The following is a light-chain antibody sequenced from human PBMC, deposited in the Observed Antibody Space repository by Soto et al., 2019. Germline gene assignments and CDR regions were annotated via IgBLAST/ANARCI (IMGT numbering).Light chain of an antibody. CDR1: TGAVTSGHY. CDR3: LLSYSGPRV. J-gene: IGLJ3*02. V-gene: IGLV7-46*01. Sequence: VVTQEPSLTVSPGETVTLTCGSSTGAVTSGHYPYWFQQKPGQAPRTLIYDTKNKHSWTPARFSGSLLGGKAALTLSGAQPEDEAEYYCLLSYSGPRVFGGGTKLTVL. CDR2: DTK.